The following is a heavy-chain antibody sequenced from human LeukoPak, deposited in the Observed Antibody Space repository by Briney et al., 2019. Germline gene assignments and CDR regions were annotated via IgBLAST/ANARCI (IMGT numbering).Heavy chain of an antibody. V-gene: IGHV1-18*01. CDR2: ISAYNGNT. Sequence: ASVKVSCKASGYTFTSYGISWVRQAPGQGLEWMGWISAYNGNTNYAQKLQGRVTMTTDTSTSTAYMELRSQRSDDTAVYYCARRGAYYYDSSGYYYGGLDIWGQGTMVTVSS. J-gene: IGHJ3*02. CDR3: ARRGAYYYDSSGYYYGGLDI. CDR1: GYTFTSYG. D-gene: IGHD3-22*01.